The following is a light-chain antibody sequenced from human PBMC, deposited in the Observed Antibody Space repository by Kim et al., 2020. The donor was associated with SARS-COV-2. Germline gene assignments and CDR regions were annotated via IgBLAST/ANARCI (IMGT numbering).Light chain of an antibody. CDR3: LXYYDGAQV. CDR1: TXXVTXGYX. CDR2: SIK. Sequence: GSGTLTGXSSTXXVTXGYXXXWFXXXPGQAPXALIXSIKKRHSWTPARFSGSLLGGKAALTLSGAQPXDEAEYYCLXYYDGAQVFGGGTQLTVL. J-gene: IGLJ2*01. V-gene: IGLV7-43*01.